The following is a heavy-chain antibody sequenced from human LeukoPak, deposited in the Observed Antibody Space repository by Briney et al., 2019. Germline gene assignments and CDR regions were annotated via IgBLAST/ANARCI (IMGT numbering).Heavy chain of an antibody. Sequence: GGSLRLSCAASGFTFSSYSMNWVRQAPGKGLEWVSSISSSSSYRYFADSVKGRFTISRDNAKNSLYLQMSSLRAEDTAVYYCARATITMIAGMAGWGQGTLVTVSS. CDR2: ISSSSSYR. V-gene: IGHV3-21*01. CDR3: ARATITMIAGMAG. CDR1: GFTFSSYS. D-gene: IGHD3-22*01. J-gene: IGHJ4*02.